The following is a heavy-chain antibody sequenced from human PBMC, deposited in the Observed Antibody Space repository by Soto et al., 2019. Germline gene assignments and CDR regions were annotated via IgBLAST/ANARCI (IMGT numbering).Heavy chain of an antibody. D-gene: IGHD2-2*01. CDR2: IDPNSGGT. V-gene: IGHV1-2*04. CDR1: GYTFTGYY. Sequence: QVQLVQSGAEVKKPGASVKVSCKASGYTFTGYYMHWVRQAPGQGLEWMGWIDPNSGGTNYAQKFQGWVNMTRDTSISTGYMELSRLRSDDTAVYYCARTQCSSTRCYVGSWDYWGQGTLVTVSS. J-gene: IGHJ4*02. CDR3: ARTQCSSTRCYVGSWDY.